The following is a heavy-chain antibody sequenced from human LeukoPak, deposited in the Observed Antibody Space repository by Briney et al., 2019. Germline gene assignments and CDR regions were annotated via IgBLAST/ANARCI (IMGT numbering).Heavy chain of an antibody. D-gene: IGHD3-3*01. Sequence: ASVKVSCKASGYTFTTYGISWVRQAPGQGLEWMGWISGYNGNTNYAQKFQGRITMTTETSTSTAYMELRSLRSDDTAVYYCARGGITIFGVVEYYFDYWGQGTLVTVSS. CDR3: ARGGITIFGVVEYYFDY. V-gene: IGHV1-18*01. CDR1: GYTFTTYG. J-gene: IGHJ4*02. CDR2: ISGYNGNT.